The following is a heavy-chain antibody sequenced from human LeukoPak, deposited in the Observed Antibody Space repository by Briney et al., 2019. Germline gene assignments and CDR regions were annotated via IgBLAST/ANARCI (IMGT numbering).Heavy chain of an antibody. D-gene: IGHD1-1*01. CDR3: AKDHRATTGDYYYGMDV. CDR1: GFTFSSYA. CDR2: ISYDGSNK. Sequence: GGSLRLSCAASGFTFSSYAMRWVRQAPGKGLEWVAVISYDGSNKYYADSVKGRFTISRDNSKNTLYLQMNSLRAEDTAVYYCAKDHRATTGDYYYGMDVWGQGTTVTVSS. J-gene: IGHJ6*02. V-gene: IGHV3-30-3*01.